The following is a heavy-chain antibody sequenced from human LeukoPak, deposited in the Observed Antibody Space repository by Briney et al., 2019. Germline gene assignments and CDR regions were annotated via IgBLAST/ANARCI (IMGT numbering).Heavy chain of an antibody. V-gene: IGHV4-38-2*01. CDR1: GYSISSGYY. CDR2: IYHSGST. CDR3: ARHLYSSGYNWFDP. Sequence: SETLSLTCAVSGYSISSGYYWGWIRQPPGKGLEWIGSIYHSGSTYYNPSLKSRVTISLDTSKNQFSLKLSSVTAADTAVYYCARHLYSSGYNWFDPWGQGTLVTVSS. D-gene: IGHD3-22*01. J-gene: IGHJ5*02.